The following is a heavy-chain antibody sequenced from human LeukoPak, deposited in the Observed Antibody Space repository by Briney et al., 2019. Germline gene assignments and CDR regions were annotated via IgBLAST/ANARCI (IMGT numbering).Heavy chain of an antibody. CDR1: GFTFSSYG. J-gene: IGHJ4*02. D-gene: IGHD3-22*01. V-gene: IGHV3-33*01. CDR3: ARNYYYDSTRLYYFDY. CDR2: IWYDGSTK. Sequence: PGRSLRLSCAASGFTFSSYGMHWVRQAPGKGLEWVAVIWYDGSTKYYVDSVKGRFTISRDNSKNTLYLQMNSLRAEDTAVYYCARNYYYDSTRLYYFDYWGQGTLVTVSS.